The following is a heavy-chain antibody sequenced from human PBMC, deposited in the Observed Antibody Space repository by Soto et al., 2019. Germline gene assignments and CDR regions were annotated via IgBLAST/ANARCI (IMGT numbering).Heavy chain of an antibody. Sequence: FAPTRVKQTHPVAMTCGSPVFPLSSRGVGVTLIRQRPGKALEWLAIIYWNDDKRYSPSLKSRLTITKETSKNQVVLTITNMDPVDTATYYRAHSPWGAAPDFWGQGILVTVSA. D-gene: IGHD3-16*01. J-gene: IGHJ4*02. CDR3: AHSPWGAAPDF. V-gene: IGHV2-5*01. CDR1: VFPLSSRGVG. CDR2: IYWNDDK.